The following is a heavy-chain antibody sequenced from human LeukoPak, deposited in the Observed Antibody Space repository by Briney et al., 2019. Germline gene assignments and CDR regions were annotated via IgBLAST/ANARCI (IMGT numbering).Heavy chain of an antibody. V-gene: IGHV4-34*01. CDR2: INHTGST. CDR1: GGSFSDYF. CDR3: ARGSYCTNGVCYLARPPRYYYYMDV. D-gene: IGHD2-8*01. Sequence: SETLSLTCAVYGGSFSDYFWSWIRQPPGKGLEWIGEINHTGSTNYNPSLKSRVTISVDTSKNQFSLKLSSVTAADTAVYYCARGSYCTNGVCYLARPPRYYYYMDVWGKGTTVTVSS. J-gene: IGHJ6*03.